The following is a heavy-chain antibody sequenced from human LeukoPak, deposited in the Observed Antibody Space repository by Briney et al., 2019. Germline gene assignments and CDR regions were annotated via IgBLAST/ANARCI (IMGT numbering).Heavy chain of an antibody. CDR2: ISRSGSMI. Sequence: GGSLRLSYAASGFSFSDYEMNWVRQAPGKGLEWVSYISRSGSMIYYADSVKGRFTISRDNAKNSLYLQMNSLRAEDTAVYFCARDYIMDYWGQGTLVTVSS. D-gene: IGHD3-10*01. V-gene: IGHV3-48*03. CDR3: ARDYIMDY. J-gene: IGHJ4*02. CDR1: GFSFSDYE.